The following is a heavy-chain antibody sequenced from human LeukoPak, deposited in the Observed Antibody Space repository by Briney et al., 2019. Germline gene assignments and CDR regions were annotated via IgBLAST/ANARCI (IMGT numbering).Heavy chain of an antibody. V-gene: IGHV3-23*01. D-gene: IGHD3-10*01. CDR3: AKFSRPFHRGITPDY. Sequence: PGGSLRLSCAASGFTFSSYAMSWVRQAPGKGLEWVSVISGSGGSTYYADSVKGRFTISRDNSKNTLYLQMNSLRAEDTAVYYCAKFSRPFHRGITPDYWGQGTLVTVSS. CDR2: ISGSGGST. CDR1: GFTFSSYA. J-gene: IGHJ4*02.